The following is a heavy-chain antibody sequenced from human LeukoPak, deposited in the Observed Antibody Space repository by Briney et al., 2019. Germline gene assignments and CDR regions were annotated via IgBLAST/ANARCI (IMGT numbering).Heavy chain of an antibody. CDR2: INHSGST. V-gene: IGHV4-34*01. Sequence: PSETLSLTCAVYGGSFSGYHWSWIRQPPGKGLEWIGEINHSGSTNYNPSLKSRVTISVDTSKNQFSLKLSSVTAADTAVYYCARGGNYYYENDAFDIWGQGTMVTVSS. D-gene: IGHD1-26*01. CDR3: ARGGNYYYENDAFDI. J-gene: IGHJ3*02. CDR1: GGSFSGYH.